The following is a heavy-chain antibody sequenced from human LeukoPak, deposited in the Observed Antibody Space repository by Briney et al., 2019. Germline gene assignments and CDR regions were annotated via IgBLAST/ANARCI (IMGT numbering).Heavy chain of an antibody. J-gene: IGHJ4*02. D-gene: IGHD6-13*01. V-gene: IGHV4-39*01. CDR3: ARQELAAAGTVDY. CDR2: IYYSGST. Sequence: SETLSLTCTVSGGSISSSSYYWGWIRQPPGKGLEWIGSIYYSGSTYYNPSLKSRVTISVDTSKNQLSLKLSSVTAADTAVYYCARQELAAAGTVDYWGQGTLVTVSS. CDR1: GGSISSSSYY.